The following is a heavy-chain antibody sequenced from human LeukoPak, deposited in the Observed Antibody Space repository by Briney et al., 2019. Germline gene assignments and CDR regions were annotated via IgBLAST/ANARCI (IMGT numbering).Heavy chain of an antibody. CDR3: VREQSTAGTRMET. CDR1: GYTFTSYG. V-gene: IGHV1-18*01. CDR2: ISAYNGNT. Sequence: ASVKVSCKASGYTFTSYGISWVRQAPGQGLEWMGWISAYNGNTNYAQKLQGRVTMTTDTSTSTAYMELSSLRAEDTAVYYCVREQSTAGTRMETWGQGTLVTVSS. J-gene: IGHJ5*02. D-gene: IGHD6-13*01.